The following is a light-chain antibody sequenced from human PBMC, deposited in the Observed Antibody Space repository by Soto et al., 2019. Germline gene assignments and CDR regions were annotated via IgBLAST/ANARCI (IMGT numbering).Light chain of an antibody. CDR1: QSVGSN. CDR3: QQYNNRPPIT. J-gene: IGKJ5*01. V-gene: IGKV3-15*01. CDR2: AAS. Sequence: EILMTQSPATLSVSPWAGTTLACRASQSVGSNLARYQQKPGQAPRLLIYAASTRASGVPARFSGSGSGTEFTLTISSLQSEDFAVYYCQQYNNRPPITFGQGTRLEIK.